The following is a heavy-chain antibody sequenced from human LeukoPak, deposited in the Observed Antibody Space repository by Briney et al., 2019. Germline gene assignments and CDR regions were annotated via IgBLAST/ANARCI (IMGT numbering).Heavy chain of an antibody. V-gene: IGHV3-30*18. CDR1: GFTFSSYG. Sequence: GGSLRLSCAASGFTFSSYGMHWVRQAPGKGLEWVAVISYDGSNKYYADSVKGRFTISRDNPKNTLYLQMNSLRAEDTAVYYCAKGTYYYGSTESTGSWYFDLWGRGTLVTVSS. J-gene: IGHJ2*01. CDR3: AKGTYYYGSTESTGSWYFDL. CDR2: ISYDGSNK. D-gene: IGHD3-10*01.